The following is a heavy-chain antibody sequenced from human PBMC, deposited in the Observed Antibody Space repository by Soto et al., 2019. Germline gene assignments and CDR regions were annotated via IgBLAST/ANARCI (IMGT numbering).Heavy chain of an antibody. D-gene: IGHD1-26*01. J-gene: IGHJ6*02. Sequence: EVQLLESGGGLVQPGGSLRLSCAASGFTFSSYAMSWVRQAPGKGLEWVSAISGSGGSTYYADSVKGRFTISRDNSKNTLYLQMNSLRAEDTAVYYFAKYTQSGYYYYYGMDVWGQGTTVTVSS. CDR1: GFTFSSYA. V-gene: IGHV3-23*01. CDR2: ISGSGGST. CDR3: AKYTQSGYYYYYGMDV.